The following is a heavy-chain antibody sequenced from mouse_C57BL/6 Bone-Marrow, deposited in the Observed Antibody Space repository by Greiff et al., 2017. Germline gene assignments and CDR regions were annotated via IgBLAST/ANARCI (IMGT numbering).Heavy chain of an antibody. D-gene: IGHD6-1*01. Sequence: EVQLVESGGDLVKPGGSLKLSCAASGFTFSSYGMSWVRQTPDKRLEWVATISSGGSYTYYPDSVKGRFTISRDNAKNTLYLQMRSLKSEDTAMYYCARQGPLLFAYWGQGTLVTVSA. V-gene: IGHV5-6*01. CDR3: ARQGPLLFAY. CDR2: ISSGGSYT. CDR1: GFTFSSYG. J-gene: IGHJ3*01.